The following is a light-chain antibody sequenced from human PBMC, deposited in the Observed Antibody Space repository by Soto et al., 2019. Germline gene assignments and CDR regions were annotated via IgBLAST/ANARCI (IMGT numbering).Light chain of an antibody. J-gene: IGKJ4*01. CDR3: QKYDSPPLS. CDR1: QDISRY. Sequence: DIQMTQSPSSLSASVGDRVTVTCRASQDISRYLAWYQQKPGQVPELLIYAASTLHSGVSSRFSGSGSGTHFTLTITSLQPEDVATYYCQKYDSPPLSFGGGTKVDIK. CDR2: AAS. V-gene: IGKV1-27*01.